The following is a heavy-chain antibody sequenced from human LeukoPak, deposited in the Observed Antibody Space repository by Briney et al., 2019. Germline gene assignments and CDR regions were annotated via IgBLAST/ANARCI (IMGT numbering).Heavy chain of an antibody. CDR1: GFTCSDFW. CDR2: INSDETT. CDR3: ARDQGSGKLDY. J-gene: IGHJ4*02. V-gene: IGHV3-74*03. D-gene: IGHD1-26*01. Sequence: PGGSLRLSCVASGFTCSDFWMHWVRHAPGKRLEWVSRINSDETTTYADSVKGRFTISRDNAKNTLYLQMDSLRPEDTAVYYCARDQGSGKLDYWGQGTLVTVSS.